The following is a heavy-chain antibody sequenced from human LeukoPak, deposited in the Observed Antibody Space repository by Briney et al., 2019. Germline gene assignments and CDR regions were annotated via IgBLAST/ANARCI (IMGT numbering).Heavy chain of an antibody. CDR2: VYPGDSDT. Sequence: GESLKISCKGSGYMFTSYWIAWVRQMAGKGLEWVGIVYPGDSDTRYSPSFQGQVTISVDKSISTAYLQWSSLKASDTAMYYCARTYYDVLTGGGFYYRMDVWGQGTTVTVSS. D-gene: IGHD3-9*01. CDR3: ARTYYDVLTGGGFYYRMDV. CDR1: GYMFTSYW. J-gene: IGHJ6*02. V-gene: IGHV5-51*01.